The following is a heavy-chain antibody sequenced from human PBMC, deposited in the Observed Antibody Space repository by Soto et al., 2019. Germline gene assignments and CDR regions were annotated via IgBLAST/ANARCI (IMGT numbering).Heavy chain of an antibody. V-gene: IGHV5-51*01. D-gene: IGHD4-17*01. Sequence: PGESLKISCKGSGYSFTSYWIGWVRQMPGKGLEWMGIIYPGDSDTRYSPSFQGQVTISADKSISTAYLQWSSLKASDTAMYYCARFPFDYGDNYYYYGMDVWGQGTTVTVSS. CDR2: IYPGDSDT. CDR1: GYSFTSYW. CDR3: ARFPFDYGDNYYYYGMDV. J-gene: IGHJ6*02.